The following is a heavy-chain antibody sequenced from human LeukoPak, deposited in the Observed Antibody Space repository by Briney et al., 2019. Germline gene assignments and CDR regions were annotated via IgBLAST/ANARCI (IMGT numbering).Heavy chain of an antibody. CDR1: GGSISSYY. V-gene: IGHV4-39*07. CDR2: IYYSGST. D-gene: IGHD3-10*01. CDR3: ARDLHMVRGVNDAFDI. J-gene: IGHJ3*02. Sequence: SETLSLTCTVSGGSISSYYWGWIRQPPGKGLEWIGSIYYSGSTYYNPSLKSRVTISVDTSKNQFSLKLSSVTAADTAVYYCARDLHMVRGVNDAFDIWGQGTMVTVSS.